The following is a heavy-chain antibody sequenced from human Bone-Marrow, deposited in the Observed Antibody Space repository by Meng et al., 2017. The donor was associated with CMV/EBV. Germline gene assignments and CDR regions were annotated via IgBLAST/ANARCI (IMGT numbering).Heavy chain of an antibody. CDR1: GGSISSGNYY. Sequence: SETLSLTCIVSGGSISSGNYYWGWIRQPPGKGLEWIGSIFYSGATYYNPSLKSRATMSIDTSKNQLSLKVTSVTAADTAVYYCASVGPIQLWSPYYYYYYGMDVWGQGTTVTVSS. CDR3: ASVGPIQLWSPYYYYYYGMDV. V-gene: IGHV4-39*07. D-gene: IGHD5-18*01. J-gene: IGHJ6*02. CDR2: IFYSGAT.